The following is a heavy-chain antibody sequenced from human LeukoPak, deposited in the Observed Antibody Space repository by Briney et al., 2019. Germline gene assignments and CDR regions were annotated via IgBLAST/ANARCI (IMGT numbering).Heavy chain of an antibody. CDR1: GGSFSGYY. D-gene: IGHD4-17*01. CDR3: ARDLNGGYGDYSGAFDI. Sequence: SETLSLTCAVYGGSFSGYYWSWIRQPPGKGLEWIGEINHSGSTNYNPSLKSRVTISVDTSKNQFSLKLSSVTAADTAVYYCARDLNGGYGDYSGAFDIWGQGTMVTVSS. J-gene: IGHJ3*02. V-gene: IGHV4-34*01. CDR2: INHSGST.